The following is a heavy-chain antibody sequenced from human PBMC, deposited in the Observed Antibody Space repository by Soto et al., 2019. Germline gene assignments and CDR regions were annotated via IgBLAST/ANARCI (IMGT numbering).Heavy chain of an antibody. CDR1: GFTFSNYA. V-gene: IGHV3-23*01. CDR3: AKERSSGYYFFDY. CDR2: ISGSDGST. Sequence: VGSLRLSCAASGFTFSNYAMSWVRQAPGEGLEWVSTISGSDGSTYYADSVKGRFTISRDISKNTLYLQMNSLRAEDTAIYYCAKERSSGYYFFDYWGQGTLGTVSS. D-gene: IGHD5-12*01. J-gene: IGHJ4*02.